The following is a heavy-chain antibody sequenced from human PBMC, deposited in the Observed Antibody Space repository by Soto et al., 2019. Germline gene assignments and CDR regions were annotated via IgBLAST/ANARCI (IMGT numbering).Heavy chain of an antibody. Sequence: ASVKVSCKASGGTFSSYAISWVRQAPGQGLEWMGGIIPIFGTANYAQKFQGRVTITADESTSTAYMELSSLRSEDTAVYYCARDGTHGDLYQEYFFDYWGQGTRVTVSS. CDR1: GGTFSSYA. CDR3: ARDGTHGDLYQEYFFDY. J-gene: IGHJ4*02. CDR2: IIPIFGTA. D-gene: IGHD4-17*01. V-gene: IGHV1-69*13.